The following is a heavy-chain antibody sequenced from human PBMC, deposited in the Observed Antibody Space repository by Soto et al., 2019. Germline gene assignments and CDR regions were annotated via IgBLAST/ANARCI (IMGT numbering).Heavy chain of an antibody. D-gene: IGHD3-10*01. CDR3: ARANYYGSPGDFDY. Sequence: EVQLVESGGGLVQPGGSLRLSCAASGFTFSSYSMNWVRQAPGKWLEWVSYISSSSSPIYYADSVKGRFTISRDNAKNSLYLQMNSLRAEDTAVYDCARANYYGSPGDFDYWGQGSLVTVSS. V-gene: IGHV3-48*01. J-gene: IGHJ4*02. CDR1: GFTFSSYS. CDR2: ISSSSSPI.